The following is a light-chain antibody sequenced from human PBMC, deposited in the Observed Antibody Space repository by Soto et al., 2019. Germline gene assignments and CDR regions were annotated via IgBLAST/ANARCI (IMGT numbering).Light chain of an antibody. J-gene: IGLJ3*02. Sequence: QSVLTQPPSASGTPGQRVAISCSGSSSNIGSNTVNWYQQLPGTAPKLLIYSNNQRPSGVPDRFSASKSGTSASLAISGLKSEDEADYYCAAWDDGLNGSWGFGGVTQLTVL. CDR3: AAWDDGLNGSWG. V-gene: IGLV1-44*01. CDR1: SSNIGSNT. CDR2: SNN.